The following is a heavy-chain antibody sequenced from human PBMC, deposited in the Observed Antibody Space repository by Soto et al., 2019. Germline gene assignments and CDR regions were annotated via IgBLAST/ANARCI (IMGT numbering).Heavy chain of an antibody. V-gene: IGHV3-7*01. J-gene: IGHJ6*03. Sequence: GGSLRLSCAASGFTFSSYWMSWVRQAPGKGLEWVANIKQDGSEKYYVGSVKGRFTISRDNAKNSLYLQMNSLRAEDTAVYYCARDTVTTLDYYYYMDVWGKGTTVTVSS. CDR1: GFTFSSYW. D-gene: IGHD4-4*01. CDR2: IKQDGSEK. CDR3: ARDTVTTLDYYYYMDV.